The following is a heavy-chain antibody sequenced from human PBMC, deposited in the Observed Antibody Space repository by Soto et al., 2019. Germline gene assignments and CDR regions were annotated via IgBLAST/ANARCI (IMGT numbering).Heavy chain of an antibody. CDR3: AGRGISSSFYGGVY. J-gene: IGHJ4*02. CDR1: GFTFTTYW. CDR2: IKPDGSDT. D-gene: IGHD6-13*01. Sequence: EVQLVESGGGLVQPGGSLRLSCAASGFTFTTYWMVWVRQAPGKGLEWLANIKPDGSDTYYVDSVKGRFSISRDNAKNSLYLQMNSLRAEDTAVYYCAGRGISSSFYGGVYWGQGTLVTISS. V-gene: IGHV3-7*01.